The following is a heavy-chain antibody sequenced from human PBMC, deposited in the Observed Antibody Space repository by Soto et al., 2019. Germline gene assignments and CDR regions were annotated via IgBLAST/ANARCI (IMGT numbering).Heavy chain of an antibody. D-gene: IGHD2-2*01. CDR2: ISTSSSYI. Sequence: EVQLVESGGGLVKPGGSLRLSCAASGFTFSSYSMNWVRQAPGKGLEWVSSISTSSSYIYYADSVKGRFTISRDNAKNSLYLQMNSLRAEDTAVYYCASSTGWFDPWGQGTLVTVSS. J-gene: IGHJ5*02. V-gene: IGHV3-21*01. CDR1: GFTFSSYS. CDR3: ASSTGWFDP.